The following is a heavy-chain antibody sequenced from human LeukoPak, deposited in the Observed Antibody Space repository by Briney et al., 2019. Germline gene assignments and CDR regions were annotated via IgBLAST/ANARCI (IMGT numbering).Heavy chain of an antibody. CDR2: ISYDGSNK. V-gene: IGHV3-30-3*01. J-gene: IGHJ4*02. D-gene: IGHD1-26*01. CDR1: GFTFSSYA. Sequence: TGGSLRLSCAASGFTFSSYAMHWVRQAPGKGLEWVAVISYDGSNKYYADSVKGRFTISRDNSKNTLYLQMNSLRAEDTAVYYCARDGRGAADYWGQRTLVTVSS. CDR3: ARDGRGAADY.